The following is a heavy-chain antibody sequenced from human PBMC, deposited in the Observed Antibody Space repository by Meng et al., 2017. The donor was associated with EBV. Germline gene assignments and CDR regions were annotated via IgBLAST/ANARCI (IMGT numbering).Heavy chain of an antibody. CDR2: INVGVGYT. J-gene: IGHJ4*02. V-gene: IGHV1-3*01. Sequence: VHVVRCGAEVKKPGALVKVSCKASGYALTSYILHWVSQAPGQRLEWMGWINVGVGYTKYSQKFQGRVTISSDTSATTGYMELSSLRSEDTAVYYCVRGPPVGVPGPGDYWGQGTLVTVSS. CDR3: VRGPPVGVPGPGDY. D-gene: IGHD2-21*01. CDR1: GYALTSYI.